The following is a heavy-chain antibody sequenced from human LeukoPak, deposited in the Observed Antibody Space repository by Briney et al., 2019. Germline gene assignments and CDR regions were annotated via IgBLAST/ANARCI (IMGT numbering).Heavy chain of an antibody. CDR3: ARQRDYGDQRAYYYGMDV. CDR1: GYIFTSYW. Sequence: GESLKISCKGSGYIFTSYWISWVRQMPGKGLEWMGRIDPSDSYTNYSPSFQGHVTISADKSISTAYLQWSSLKASDTAMYYCARQRDYGDQRAYYYGMDVWGKGTTVTVSS. CDR2: IDPSDSYT. D-gene: IGHD4-17*01. J-gene: IGHJ6*04. V-gene: IGHV5-10-1*01.